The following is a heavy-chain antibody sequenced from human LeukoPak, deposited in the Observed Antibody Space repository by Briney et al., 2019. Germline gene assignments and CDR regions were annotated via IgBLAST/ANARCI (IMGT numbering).Heavy chain of an antibody. CDR2: ISPGDSDT. D-gene: IGHD3-22*01. J-gene: IGHJ4*02. CDR1: GYTFTSNW. CDR3: ARFLSSAYRGPLAY. V-gene: IGHV5-51*01. Sequence: GESLKISCKGSGYTFTSNWIAWVRQMPGKGLGWMGIISPGDSDTIYSPSFQGQVTISADKSISTAYLQWSSLKASDTAMYYCARFLSSAYRGPLAYWGQGALVTVSS.